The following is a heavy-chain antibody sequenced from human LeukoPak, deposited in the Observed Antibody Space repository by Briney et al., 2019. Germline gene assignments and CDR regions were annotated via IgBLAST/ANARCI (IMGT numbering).Heavy chain of an antibody. V-gene: IGHV4-34*01. D-gene: IGHD2-15*01. CDR1: GGSFSGYY. J-gene: IGHJ6*04. CDR3: ARDIVVVVAATLYYYYGMDV. CDR2: INHSGST. Sequence: SETLSLTCAVYGGSFSGYYWSWIRQPPGKGLEWIGEINHSGSTNYNPSLKSRVTISVDTSKNQFSLKLSSVTAADTAVYCYARDIVVVVAATLYYYYGMDVWGKGTTVTVSS.